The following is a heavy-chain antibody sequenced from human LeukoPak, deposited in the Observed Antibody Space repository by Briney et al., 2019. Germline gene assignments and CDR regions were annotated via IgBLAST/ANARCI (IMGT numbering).Heavy chain of an antibody. V-gene: IGHV3-7*04. D-gene: IGHD3-10*01. J-gene: IGHJ4*02. CDR2: IKEAGSEK. CDR1: GCTFSSYW. CDR3: AWGGWGVPDY. Sequence: GGSLRLSCTTSGCTFSSYWRTWVRQAPGKGQERVADIKEAGSEKPYVDSVEGRFIISSDNAKKSLDLQMNGLRAEDTAVYYCAWGGWGVPDYWGQGTLVTVSS.